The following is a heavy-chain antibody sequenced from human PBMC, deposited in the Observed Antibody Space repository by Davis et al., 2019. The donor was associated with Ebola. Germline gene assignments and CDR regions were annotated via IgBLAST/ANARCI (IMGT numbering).Heavy chain of an antibody. Sequence: GESLKISCAASGFTFSSYAMSWVRQAPGKGLEWVAVIWYDGSNKYYADSVKGRFTISRDNSKNTLYLQMNSLRAEDTAVYYCARGAAISRFDPWGQGTLVTVSS. J-gene: IGHJ5*02. V-gene: IGHV3-33*08. D-gene: IGHD6-25*01. CDR3: ARGAAISRFDP. CDR1: GFTFSSYA. CDR2: IWYDGSNK.